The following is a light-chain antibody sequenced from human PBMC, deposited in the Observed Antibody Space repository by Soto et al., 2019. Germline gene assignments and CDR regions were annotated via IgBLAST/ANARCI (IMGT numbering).Light chain of an antibody. Sequence: ILMTQSPATLSVSPGERATLSCRASQSVSNNLAWYQQKPGQAPRLLIYDASTRATGIPAMFSGSGSGTEFTLTISGLQSEDFAVYYGQQYNNWPPWTFGQGTKVEIK. CDR1: QSVSNN. J-gene: IGKJ1*01. CDR2: DAS. CDR3: QQYNNWPPWT. V-gene: IGKV3-15*01.